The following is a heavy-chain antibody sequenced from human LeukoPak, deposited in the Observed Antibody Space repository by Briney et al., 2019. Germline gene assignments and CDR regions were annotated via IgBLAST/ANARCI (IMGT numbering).Heavy chain of an antibody. CDR1: GFTFDDYA. D-gene: IGHD3-22*01. J-gene: IGHJ4*02. CDR3: AKGNYYDSSGYYGN. V-gene: IGHV3-9*03. Sequence: GGSLRLSCAASGFTFDDYAMHWVRQAPGKGLEWVSGISWNSGSIGYADSVKGRFTISRDNAKNSLYLQMNSLRAEDMALYYCAKGNYYDSSGYYGNWGQGTLVTVSS. CDR2: ISWNSGSI.